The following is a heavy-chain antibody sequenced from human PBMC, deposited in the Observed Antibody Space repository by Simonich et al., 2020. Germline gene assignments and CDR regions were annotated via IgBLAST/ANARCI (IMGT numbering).Heavy chain of an antibody. Sequence: QVQLVQSGAEVKKPGASVKVSCKASGYTFTSYGISWVRQAPGQGLEWMGRISAYKGKTNQAKKIQGKVTMNTDTSTSTAYMELRSLRSDDTAVYYCARASRGTWWYYYFDYWGQGTLVTVSS. D-gene: IGHD2-15*01. CDR1: GYTFTSYG. CDR3: ARASRGTWWYYYFDY. CDR2: ISAYKGKT. J-gene: IGHJ4*02. V-gene: IGHV1-18*01.